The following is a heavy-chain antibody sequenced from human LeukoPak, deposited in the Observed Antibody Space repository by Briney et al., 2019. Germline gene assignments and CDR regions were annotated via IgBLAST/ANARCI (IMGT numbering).Heavy chain of an antibody. D-gene: IGHD2-2*01. CDR3: ATRYCSSTSCPNWFDP. Sequence: ASVKVSCKASGGTFSRYTISWVRQAPGQGVEWMGRIIPIHGIANYAQKFQGRVTITADKSTSTAYMELSSLRSEDTAVYYCATRYCSSTSCPNWFDPWGQGTLVTVSS. CDR2: IIPIHGIA. J-gene: IGHJ5*02. V-gene: IGHV1-69*02. CDR1: GGTFSRYT.